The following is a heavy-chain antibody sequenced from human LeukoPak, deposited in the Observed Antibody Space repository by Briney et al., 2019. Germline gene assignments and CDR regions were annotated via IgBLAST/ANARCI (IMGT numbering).Heavy chain of an antibody. CDR2: ISYDGSNK. CDR1: GFTFSSYA. CDR3: ARDSYSRMISVTTANWFDP. Sequence: GGSLRLSCAASGFTFSSYAMHWVRQAPGKGLEWVAVISYDGSNKYYADSVKGRFTISRDNSKNTLYLQMNSRRAEDTAVYYCARDSYSRMISVTTANWFDPWGQGTLVTVSS. J-gene: IGHJ5*02. V-gene: IGHV3-30-3*01. D-gene: IGHD4-17*01.